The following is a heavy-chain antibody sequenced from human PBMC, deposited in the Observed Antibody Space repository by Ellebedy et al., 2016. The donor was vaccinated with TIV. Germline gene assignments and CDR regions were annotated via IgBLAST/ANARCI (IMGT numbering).Heavy chain of an antibody. CDR1: GYTFTSYD. J-gene: IGHJ4*02. CDR2: MNPNSGNT. V-gene: IGHV1-8*01. CDR3: ARDLYDGSGWSGDRGDY. Sequence: AASVKVSCKASGYTFTSYDINWVRQATGQGLEWMGWMNPNSGNTGYAQKFQGRVTMTRNTSISTAYMELSSLRSEDTAVYYCARDLYDGSGWSGDRGDYWGQGTLVTVSS. D-gene: IGHD6-19*01.